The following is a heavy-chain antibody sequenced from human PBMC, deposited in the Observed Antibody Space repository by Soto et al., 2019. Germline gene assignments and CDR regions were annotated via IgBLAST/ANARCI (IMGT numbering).Heavy chain of an antibody. Sequence: SVKVSCKPSGTTLDSFTFSWVRQAPGQGLEWMGGFVPMFGSASIAQRFQGRVTITADASTGTGYMELRDLRSEDSAIYYCAREDDTTGHYSWFDPWGPGTLVTSPQ. CDR2: FVPMFGSA. CDR3: AREDDTTGHYSWFDP. CDR1: GTTLDSFT. D-gene: IGHD3-22*01. J-gene: IGHJ5*02. V-gene: IGHV1-69*13.